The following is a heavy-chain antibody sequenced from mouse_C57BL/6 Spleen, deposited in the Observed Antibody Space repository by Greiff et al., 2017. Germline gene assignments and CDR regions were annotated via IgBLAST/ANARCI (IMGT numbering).Heavy chain of an antibody. CDR1: GYTFTDYE. Sequence: VQLQQSGAELVRPGASVTLSCKASGYTFTDYEMHWVKQTPVHGLEWIGAIDPETGGTAYNQKFKGKAILTADKSSSTAYMELRSLTSEDSAVYYCTRRGYGGLDYWGQGATLTVSS. D-gene: IGHD1-1*02. V-gene: IGHV1-15*01. J-gene: IGHJ2*01. CDR2: IDPETGGT. CDR3: TRRGYGGLDY.